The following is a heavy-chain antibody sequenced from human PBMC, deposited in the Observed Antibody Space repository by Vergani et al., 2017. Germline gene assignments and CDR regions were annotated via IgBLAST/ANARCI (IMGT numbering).Heavy chain of an antibody. CDR2: INPNSGGT. V-gene: IGHV1-2*02. Sequence: QVQLVQSGAEVKKPGASVKVSCKASGYTFTGYYMHWVRPAPGQGLEWMGWINPNSGGTNYAQKFQGMVTMTRDTSISTAYMELSRLRSDDTAVYYCARDFHSIAARSSVSTDYWGQGTLVTVSS. CDR1: GYTFTGYY. CDR3: ARDFHSIAARSSVSTDY. J-gene: IGHJ4*02. D-gene: IGHD6-6*01.